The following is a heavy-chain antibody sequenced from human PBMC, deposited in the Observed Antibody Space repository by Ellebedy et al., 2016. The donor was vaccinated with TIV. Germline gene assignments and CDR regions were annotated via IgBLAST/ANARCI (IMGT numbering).Heavy chain of an antibody. CDR3: ARTYSTTIED. Sequence: GESLKISCAASGFTVSSNYMSWVRQAPGKGLEWVSVIYSGGSTYYADSVKGRFTISRDNSKNTLYLQMNSLRAEDTAVYYCARTYSTTIEDWGQGILVTVSS. V-gene: IGHV3-66*01. CDR2: IYSGGST. CDR1: GFTVSSNY. J-gene: IGHJ1*01. D-gene: IGHD5-24*01.